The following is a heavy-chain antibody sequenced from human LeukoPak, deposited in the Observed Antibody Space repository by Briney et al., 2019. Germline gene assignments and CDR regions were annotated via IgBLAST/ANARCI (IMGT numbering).Heavy chain of an antibody. CDR3: ASSQWASVAHNY. D-gene: IGHD1-26*01. CDR1: GFTFSSYW. V-gene: IGHV3-7*01. J-gene: IGHJ4*02. Sequence: GGSLRLSCAASGFTFSSYWMSWVRQGPGKGLEWVANIKPDGREKNYVDSVKGRFTISRDNAKNPLYLQMNSLRAEDTAVYYCASSQWASVAHNYWGQGTLVTVSS. CDR2: IKPDGREK.